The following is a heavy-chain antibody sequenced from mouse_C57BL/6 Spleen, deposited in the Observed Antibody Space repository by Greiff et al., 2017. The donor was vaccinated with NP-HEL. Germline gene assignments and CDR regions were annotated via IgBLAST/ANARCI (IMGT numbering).Heavy chain of an antibody. V-gene: IGHV1-26*01. D-gene: IGHD2-3*01. CDR1: GYTFTDYY. CDR2: INPNNGGT. Sequence: EVKLQQSGPELVKPGASVKISCKASGYTFTDYYMNWVKQSHGKSLEWIGDINPNNGGTSYNQKFKGKATLTVDKSSSTAYMELRSLTSEDSAVYYCARKWLLRPMDYWGQGTSVTVSS. J-gene: IGHJ4*01. CDR3: ARKWLLRPMDY.